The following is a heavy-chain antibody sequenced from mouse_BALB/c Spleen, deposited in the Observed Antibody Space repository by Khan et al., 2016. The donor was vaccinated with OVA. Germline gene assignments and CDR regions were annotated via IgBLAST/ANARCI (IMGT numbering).Heavy chain of an antibody. Sequence: EVQLQESGPGLVEPSQSLSLTCTVTGYSITSNYAWNWIRQFPGNKLEWMGYISYSGSTSYNPSLKRRIFITRDTSKHQFFLPLSTVTTEDTATYYCARGNYYGYAMDYWGQGTSVTVSS. CDR2: ISYSGST. V-gene: IGHV3-2*02. D-gene: IGHD1-1*01. CDR3: ARGNYYGYAMDY. CDR1: GYSITSNYA. J-gene: IGHJ4*01.